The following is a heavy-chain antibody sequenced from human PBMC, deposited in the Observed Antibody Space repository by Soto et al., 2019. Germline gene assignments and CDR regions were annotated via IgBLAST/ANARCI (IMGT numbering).Heavy chain of an antibody. CDR2: IYHSGST. V-gene: IGHV4-4*02. CDR1: GGSISSSNW. J-gene: IGHJ4*02. Sequence: PSETLSLTCAVSGGSISSSNWWSWVRQPPGKGLEWIGEIYHSGSTNYNPSLKSRVTISVDKSKNQFSLKLSSVTAADPAVYYCARVSSGWSPSDYWGQGTLVTVSS. D-gene: IGHD6-19*01. CDR3: ARVSSGWSPSDY.